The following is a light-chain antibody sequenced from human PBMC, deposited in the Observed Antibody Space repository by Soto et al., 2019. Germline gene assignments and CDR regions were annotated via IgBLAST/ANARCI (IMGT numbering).Light chain of an antibody. Sequence: QPVLTQSSSASASLGSSVKLTCTLTSGHSEYIIAWHQQQPGKAPRYLMKLEGSGNYNKGSAVPDRFSGSRSGADRYLTISTLQFEDEADYYCETWDSNTRVFGTGTKVTVL. CDR1: SGHSEYI. J-gene: IGLJ1*01. V-gene: IGLV4-60*02. CDR2: LEGSGNY. CDR3: ETWDSNTRV.